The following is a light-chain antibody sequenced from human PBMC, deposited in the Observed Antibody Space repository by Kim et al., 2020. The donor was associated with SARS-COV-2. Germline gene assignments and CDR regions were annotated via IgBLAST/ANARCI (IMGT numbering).Light chain of an antibody. CDR3: QHFGGSPPEYT. CDR1: QSVIASY. CDR2: AAS. Sequence: EIVLTQSPDTLSFSPGERATLSCRASQSVIASYFAWYQQKPGQAPSLLFYAASTRATGTPDRFSARGSGTDFTLTISRLEPEDYAVYYCQHFGGSPPEYTFGQGTKLEI. V-gene: IGKV3-20*01. J-gene: IGKJ2*01.